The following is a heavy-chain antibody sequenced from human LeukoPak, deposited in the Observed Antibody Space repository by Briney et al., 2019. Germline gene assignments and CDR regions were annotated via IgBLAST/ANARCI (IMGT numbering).Heavy chain of an antibody. D-gene: IGHD2-21*02. Sequence: SQTLSLTCTVSGGSISSGGYYWSWIRQHPGKGLEWIGYIYYSGRTYYNPSLKSRVTISVDTSKNQFSLKLSSVTAADTAVYYCARDLGPTYCGGDCSLMDVWGQGTTVTVSS. CDR3: ARDLGPTYCGGDCSLMDV. CDR2: IYYSGRT. CDR1: GGSISSGGYY. V-gene: IGHV4-31*03. J-gene: IGHJ6*02.